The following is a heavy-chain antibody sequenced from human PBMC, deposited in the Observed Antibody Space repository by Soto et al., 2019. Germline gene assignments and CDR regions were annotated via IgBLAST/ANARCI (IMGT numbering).Heavy chain of an antibody. CDR3: ATSSRQYASAPQGFFDQ. CDR1: GFTFSNFA. Sequence: GGSLRLSCTASGFTFSNFAMTWVRQAPGEGLEWVSSISGSDDYTYYADSVKGRFTISRDNARNTLFLHMNNLIVDDTAVYYCATSSRQYASAPQGFFDQGGRGT. D-gene: IGHD6-19*01. CDR2: ISGSDDYT. V-gene: IGHV3-23*01. J-gene: IGHJ4*02.